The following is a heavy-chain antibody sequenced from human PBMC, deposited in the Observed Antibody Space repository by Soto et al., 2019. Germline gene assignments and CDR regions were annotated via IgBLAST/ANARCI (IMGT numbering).Heavy chain of an antibody. CDR2: IWFDGSNK. Sequence: QVQLVESGGGVVQPGRSLRLSCAASGFIFSNYGMQWVRQAPDKGLEWVAMIWFDGSNKYHADSVKGRFTISRDNSKNTLYLQMDNLRAEDTAVYYCVKDHSYGSGTSYGHNWFDPWGQGTLVTVSS. V-gene: IGHV3-33*06. J-gene: IGHJ5*02. CDR3: VKDHSYGSGTSYGHNWFDP. D-gene: IGHD3-10*01. CDR1: GFIFSNYG.